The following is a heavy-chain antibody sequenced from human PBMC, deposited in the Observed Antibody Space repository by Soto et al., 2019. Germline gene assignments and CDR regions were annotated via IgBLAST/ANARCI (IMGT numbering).Heavy chain of an antibody. CDR3: ARDGERAATQPAYYYGMHV. CDR1: GGSISTDSYS. D-gene: IGHD2-15*01. J-gene: IGHJ6*04. CDR2: IFYSGNT. V-gene: IGHV4-39*02. Sequence: PSETLSLTCTVSGGSISTDSYSWGWVRQSPGKGLDWIGSIFYSGNTYYSPSLKSRVTISVDKSKNHFSPRLSSVTAADTAGYYCARDGERAATQPAYYYGMHVWGEGTTVTVSS.